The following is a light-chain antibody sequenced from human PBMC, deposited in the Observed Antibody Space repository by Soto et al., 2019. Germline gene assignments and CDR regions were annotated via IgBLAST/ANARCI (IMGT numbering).Light chain of an antibody. V-gene: IGLV1-51*01. Sequence: QSALAQPPSVPAAPGQKVTISCSGSSSSIGGNSVSWYQQLPGTAPKLLIYGDNKRPSGIPDRFSGSKSGTSATLGITGFQTGDEADYYCGSWDSSLSAYVFGTGTKVTVL. CDR3: GSWDSSLSAYV. CDR1: SSSIGGNS. J-gene: IGLJ1*01. CDR2: GDN.